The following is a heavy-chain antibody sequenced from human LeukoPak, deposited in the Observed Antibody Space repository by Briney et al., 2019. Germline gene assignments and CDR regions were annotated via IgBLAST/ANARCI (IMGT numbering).Heavy chain of an antibody. J-gene: IGHJ4*02. CDR1: GGSISSSNW. CDR3: ARGGLWLPGLFDY. V-gene: IGHV4-4*02. CDR2: IYHSGST. D-gene: IGHD5-18*01. Sequence: NPSGTLSLTCAVSGGSISSSNWWSWVRQPPGKGLEWIGEIYHSGSTNYNPSLKSRVTISVDKSKNQFSLKLSSVTAADTAVYYCARGGLWLPGLFDYWGQGTLVTVSS.